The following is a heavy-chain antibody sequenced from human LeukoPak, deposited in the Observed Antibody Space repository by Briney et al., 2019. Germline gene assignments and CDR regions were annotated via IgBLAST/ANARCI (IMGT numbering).Heavy chain of an antibody. V-gene: IGHV3-64*01. Sequence: GGSLRLSCVASGFTFSYYAMHWVRQALGQGLEYVSTINNNGNSASYANSVKGRFTISRDNSKNTLYLQLGSLRAEDMAVYYCAKGGGNSGVFFDYWGQGTLVTVSS. CDR2: INNNGNSA. D-gene: IGHD4-23*01. CDR3: AKGGGNSGVFFDY. CDR1: GFTFSYYA. J-gene: IGHJ4*02.